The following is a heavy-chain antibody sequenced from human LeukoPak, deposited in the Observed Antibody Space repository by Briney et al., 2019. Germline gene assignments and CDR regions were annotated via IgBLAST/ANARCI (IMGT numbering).Heavy chain of an antibody. CDR2: IYPGDSDT. Sequence: GESLKISCKGSGYSFTSYWIGWVRQMPGKGLEGMGIIYPGDSDTRYSPSFQGQVTISADKSISTAYLQWSSLKASDTAMYYCARHGENGDYGYYGMDVWGKGTTVTVSS. J-gene: IGHJ6*04. D-gene: IGHD4-17*01. CDR1: GYSFTSYW. CDR3: ARHGENGDYGYYGMDV. V-gene: IGHV5-51*01.